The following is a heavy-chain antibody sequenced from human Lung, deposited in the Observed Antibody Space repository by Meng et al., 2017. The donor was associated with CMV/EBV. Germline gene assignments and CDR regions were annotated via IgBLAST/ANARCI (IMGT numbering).Heavy chain of an antibody. V-gene: IGHV3-7*01. Sequence: GEXXTISCAASGFTFSSYWMSWVRQAPGKGLEWVANIKQDGSEKYYVDSVKGRFTISRDNAKNSLYLQMNSLRAEDTAVYYCARDPRGINIVVVHNGMDGXGQGXTVTSP. CDR3: ARDPRGINIVVVHNGMDG. J-gene: IGHJ6*02. CDR2: IKQDGSEK. CDR1: GFTFSSYW. D-gene: IGHD2-2*01.